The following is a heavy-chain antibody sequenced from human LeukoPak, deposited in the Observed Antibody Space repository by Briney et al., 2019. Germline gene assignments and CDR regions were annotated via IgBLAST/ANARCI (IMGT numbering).Heavy chain of an antibody. J-gene: IGHJ4*02. CDR2: ISSSGTAV. CDR1: GFTFSDYY. Sequence: GGSLRLSCAASGFTFSDYYMSWIRQAPGKGLEWVSYISSSGTAVYYADSVKGRFTISRDNAKNSLYLQMNSLRAEDTAVYYCAREEPSSGSYDYWGQGTLVTVSS. CDR3: AREEPSSGSYDY. V-gene: IGHV3-11*04. D-gene: IGHD1-26*01.